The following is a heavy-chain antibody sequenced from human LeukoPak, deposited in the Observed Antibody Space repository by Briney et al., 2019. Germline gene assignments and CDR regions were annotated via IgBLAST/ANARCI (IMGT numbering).Heavy chain of an antibody. CDR2: IYHNGTT. Sequence: SQTLSLTCAVSGAFINNDASSWNWIRQPPGKDLQWLGYIYHNGTTSYNPSLKSRVTISLDRSKKHFSLELTSVTAADTAVYYCARGLIGGFGETVFYYFDFWGLGTLVTVSS. J-gene: IGHJ4*02. D-gene: IGHD3-16*01. CDR1: GAFINNDASS. CDR3: ARGLIGGFGETVFYYFDF. V-gene: IGHV4-30-2*01.